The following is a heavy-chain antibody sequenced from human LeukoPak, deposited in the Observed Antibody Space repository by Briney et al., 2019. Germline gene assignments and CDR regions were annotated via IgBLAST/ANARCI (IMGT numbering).Heavy chain of an antibody. Sequence: PGGSLRLSCAASGFTFSSYAMHWVRQAPGKGLEYVSAISSNGGSTYYANSVKGRFTISRDNSKNTLYLQMGSLRAEDMAVYYCARDPLEMATMGYFDYWGQGTLVTVSS. V-gene: IGHV3-64*01. CDR3: ARDPLEMATMGYFDY. J-gene: IGHJ4*02. D-gene: IGHD5-24*01. CDR2: ISSNGGST. CDR1: GFTFSSYA.